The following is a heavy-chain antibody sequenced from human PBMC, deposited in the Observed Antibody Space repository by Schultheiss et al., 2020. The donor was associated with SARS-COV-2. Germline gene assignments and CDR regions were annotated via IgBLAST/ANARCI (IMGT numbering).Heavy chain of an antibody. CDR2: IWYDGSNK. D-gene: IGHD3-10*01. CDR3: AREGDYSGLESALDY. Sequence: GGSLRLSCAASGFTFSSYGMHWVRQAPGKGLEWVAVIWYDGSNKYYADSVKGRFTISRDNSKNTLYLQMNSLRAEDTAVYYCAREGDYSGLESALDYWGQGTLVTVSS. J-gene: IGHJ4*02. CDR1: GFTFSSYG. V-gene: IGHV3-33*01.